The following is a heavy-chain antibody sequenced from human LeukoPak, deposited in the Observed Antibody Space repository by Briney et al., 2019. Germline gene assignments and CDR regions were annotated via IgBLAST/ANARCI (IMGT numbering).Heavy chain of an antibody. J-gene: IGHJ4*02. CDR1: GFTFSNYE. CDR3: ARDGGTRLKYSFGYGDY. CDR2: ISSSGDTI. V-gene: IGHV3-48*03. Sequence: PGGSLRLSCAASGFTFSNYEMNWVRQAPGKGLEWVSYISSSGDTIYYADSVKGRFTISRDNAKSSLYLQMNSLRAEDTAVYYCARDGGTRLKYSFGYGDYWGQGTLVTVSS. D-gene: IGHD5-12*01.